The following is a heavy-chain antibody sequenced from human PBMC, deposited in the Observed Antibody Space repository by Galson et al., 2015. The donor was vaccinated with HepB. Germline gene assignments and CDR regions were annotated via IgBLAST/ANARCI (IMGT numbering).Heavy chain of an antibody. Sequence: LRLSCAASGFTFSSYAMHWVRQAPGKGLEWVAVISYDGSNKYYADSVKGRFTISRDNSKNTLYLQMNSLRAEDTAVYYCARDSSSLKFAYYYYGMDVWGQGTTVTVSS. CDR1: GFTFSSYA. D-gene: IGHD6-13*01. V-gene: IGHV3-30-3*01. J-gene: IGHJ6*02. CDR2: ISYDGSNK. CDR3: ARDSSSLKFAYYYYGMDV.